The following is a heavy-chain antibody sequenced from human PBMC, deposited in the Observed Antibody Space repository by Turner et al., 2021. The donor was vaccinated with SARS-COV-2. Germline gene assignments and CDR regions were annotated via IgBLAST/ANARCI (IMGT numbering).Heavy chain of an antibody. D-gene: IGHD6-19*01. CDR1: GFTFSSYA. Sequence: EVPLLVYGGGLVQPGGYLGLRCAASGFTFSSYAMTWVRQAPGKGLEWVSSITRSADITHYADSVKRRLTNSRDNSKNTLHLQMNSLRAEDTAIYYCAKDREGTGADYFDYWGQGTLVTVSS. CDR2: ITRSADIT. V-gene: IGHV3-23*01. CDR3: AKDREGTGADYFDY. J-gene: IGHJ4*02.